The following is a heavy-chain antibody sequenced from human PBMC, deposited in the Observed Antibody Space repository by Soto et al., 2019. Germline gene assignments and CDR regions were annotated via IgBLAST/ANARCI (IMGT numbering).Heavy chain of an antibody. J-gene: IGHJ6*02. V-gene: IGHV3-21*01. CDR1: GFTFSSYS. CDR2: TSSSSSYI. D-gene: IGHD6-13*01. Sequence: GGSLRLSCAASGFTFSSYSMNWVRQAPGKGLEWVSSTSSSSSYIYYADSVKGRFTISRDNAKNSLYLQMNSLRAEDTAVYYCARGFSRIAAAGTGYYYYGMDVWGQGTTVTVSS. CDR3: ARGFSRIAAAGTGYYYYGMDV.